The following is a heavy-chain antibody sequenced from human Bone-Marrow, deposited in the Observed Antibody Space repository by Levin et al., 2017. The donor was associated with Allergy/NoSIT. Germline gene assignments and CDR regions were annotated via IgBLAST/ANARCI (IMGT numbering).Heavy chain of an antibody. V-gene: IGHV3-48*01. D-gene: IGHD2-15*01. CDR2: VSGSGGTI. CDR1: GFTFGGYA. J-gene: IGHJ5*02. CDR3: ARGSLGYCSGGRCSRNRFDP. Sequence: PGGSLRLSCAASGFTFGGYAMNWVRQAPGMGLEWVSYVSGSGGTIYYADSVKGRFTISRDNDKSFLFLQMNSLRGEDTAVYYCARGSLGYCSGGRCSRNRFDPWGQGTLVTVSS.